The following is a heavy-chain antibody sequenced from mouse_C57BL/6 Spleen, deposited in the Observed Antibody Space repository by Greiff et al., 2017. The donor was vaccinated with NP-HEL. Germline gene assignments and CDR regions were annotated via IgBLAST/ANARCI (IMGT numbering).Heavy chain of an antibody. D-gene: IGHD4-1*01. V-gene: IGHV5-4*01. CDR3: ARDRWDDYAMDY. CDR1: GFTFSSYA. Sequence: DVMLVESGGGLVKPGGSLKLSCAASGFTFSSYAMSWVRQTPEKRLEWVATISDGGSYTYYPDNVKGRFTISRDNAKNNLYLQMSHLKSEDTAMYYCARDRWDDYAMDYWGQGTSVTVSS. J-gene: IGHJ4*01. CDR2: ISDGGSYT.